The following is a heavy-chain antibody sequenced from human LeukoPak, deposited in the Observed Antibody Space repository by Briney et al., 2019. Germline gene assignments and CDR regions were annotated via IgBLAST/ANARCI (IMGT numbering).Heavy chain of an antibody. CDR1: GFTFSSYA. Sequence: GGSLRLSCAASGFTFSSYAMSWVRQAPGKGLEWVSGISGSGGSTYYADSVKGRFTISRDNSKNTLYLQMNSLRAEDTAVYYCAKRGHYDFWSGYLEWGQGTLVTVSS. CDR2: ISGSGGST. V-gene: IGHV3-23*01. D-gene: IGHD3-3*01. J-gene: IGHJ4*02. CDR3: AKRGHYDFWSGYLE.